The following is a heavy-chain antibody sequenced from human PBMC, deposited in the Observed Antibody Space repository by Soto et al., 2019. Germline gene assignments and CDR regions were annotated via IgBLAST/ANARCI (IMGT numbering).Heavy chain of an antibody. J-gene: IGHJ4*02. D-gene: IGHD2-15*01. Sequence: GGSLRLSCAASGFTFDDYAMHWVRQAPGKGLEWVSGISWNSGSIGYADSVKGRFTISRDNSKNTLYLQMNNLRVEDTAVYYCAKDRRDGDFMHILVVDFWGQGALVTVSS. CDR3: AKDRRDGDFMHILVVDF. CDR1: GFTFDDYA. CDR2: ISWNSGSI. V-gene: IGHV3-9*01.